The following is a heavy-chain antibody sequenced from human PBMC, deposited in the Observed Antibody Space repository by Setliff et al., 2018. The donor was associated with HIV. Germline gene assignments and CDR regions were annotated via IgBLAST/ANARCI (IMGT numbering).Heavy chain of an antibody. J-gene: IGHJ4*02. Sequence: ASVKVSCKASGYTFTSYALHWVRQAPGQRLEWMGWINAGNGHTKYSQKFQGRVSITRDTSASTAYMELSSLRSEDTAVYHCARVSGLSGELLYFDYWGLGTLVTVSS. D-gene: IGHD1-26*01. V-gene: IGHV1-3*01. CDR1: GYTFTSYA. CDR2: INAGNGHT. CDR3: ARVSGLSGELLYFDY.